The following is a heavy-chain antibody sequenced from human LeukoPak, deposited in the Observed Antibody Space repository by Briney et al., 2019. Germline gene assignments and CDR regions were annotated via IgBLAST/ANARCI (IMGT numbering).Heavy chain of an antibody. D-gene: IGHD3-9*01. CDR2: IIPILGIA. Sequence: GASVKVSCKASGGTFSSYAISWVRQAPGQGLEWMGRIIPILGIANYAQKFQGRVTITADKSTSTAYMELSSLRSEDTAVYYCAREKSLRYFDWSQHFDYRGQGTLVTVSS. V-gene: IGHV1-69*04. CDR3: AREKSLRYFDWSQHFDY. J-gene: IGHJ4*02. CDR1: GGTFSSYA.